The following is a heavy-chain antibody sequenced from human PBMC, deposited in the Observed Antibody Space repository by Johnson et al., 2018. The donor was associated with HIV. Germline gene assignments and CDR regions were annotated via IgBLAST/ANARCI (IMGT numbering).Heavy chain of an antibody. CDR1: GFTVSDYY. J-gene: IGHJ3*02. V-gene: IGHV3-11*04. CDR2: ISSSGSTI. Sequence: QVQLVESGGGLIQPGGSLRLSCAASGFTVSDYYMTWIRQAPGKGLEFVSYISSSGSTIYYADSVKGRFTISRDNAKNSLYLQMNSLRVEDTAVYYCAKEGSRGTVTQAPDAFDIWGQGTVVTVSS. D-gene: IGHD4-17*01. CDR3: AKEGSRGTVTQAPDAFDI.